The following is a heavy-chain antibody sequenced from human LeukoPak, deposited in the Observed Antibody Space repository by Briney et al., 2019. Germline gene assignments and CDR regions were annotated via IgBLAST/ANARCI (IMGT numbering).Heavy chain of an antibody. D-gene: IGHD6-19*01. CDR2: INDSGGRT. Sequence: GGSLRLSCAASGFTFSNYTMSWVRQAPGKGLEWVSVINDSGGRTNYAASVKGRFTISRDNSKNTLYLQMNSLRAEDTAVYYCAKPRSGWYVFDYWGQGTLDTVSS. CDR3: AKPRSGWYVFDY. J-gene: IGHJ4*02. V-gene: IGHV3-23*01. CDR1: GFTFSNYT.